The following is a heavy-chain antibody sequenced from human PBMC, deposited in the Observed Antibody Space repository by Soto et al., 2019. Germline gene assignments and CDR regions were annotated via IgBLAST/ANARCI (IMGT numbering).Heavy chain of an antibody. CDR1: GFSLTTSGVG. D-gene: IGHD3-10*01. CDR2: TYWDDDK. Sequence: QITLKESGPTLVKPTQTLTLTCTFSGFSLTTSGVGVGWIRQPPGRALEWLALTYWDDDKRYSQSLKSRLAITKDTSKNQVVLTLTNMDPVDTGTYYCVHSHVDYYGSGSYYLFFDYWGQGTLVTVSS. V-gene: IGHV2-5*02. CDR3: VHSHVDYYGSGSYYLFFDY. J-gene: IGHJ4*02.